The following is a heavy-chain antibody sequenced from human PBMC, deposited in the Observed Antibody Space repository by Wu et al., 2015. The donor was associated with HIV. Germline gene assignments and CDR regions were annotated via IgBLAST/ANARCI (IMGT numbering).Heavy chain of an antibody. V-gene: IGHV1-2*02. D-gene: IGHD3-22*01. Sequence: QVQLVQSGAEMKKPGASVTVSCKASGYTFTGHFMHWVRQAPGQGLEWMGWINPNSGGTNYAQKFQGRVTMTRDTSISTAYMELNRLRSDDTAVYYCARESSGFFYYYYYYMDVWGKGTTVTVSS. CDR3: ARESSGFFYYYYYYMDV. CDR2: INPNSGGT. J-gene: IGHJ6*03. CDR1: GYTFTGHF.